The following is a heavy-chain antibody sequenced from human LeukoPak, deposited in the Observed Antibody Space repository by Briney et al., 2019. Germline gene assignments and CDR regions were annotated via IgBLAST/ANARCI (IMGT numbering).Heavy chain of an antibody. D-gene: IGHD6-19*01. J-gene: IGHJ5*02. CDR1: GYNFTNFW. CDR3: ARLTSGANIDNWFDP. Sequence: GESLKISCKGSGYNFTNFWIGWVRQMPGKGLEWMGIIYPVDSDTRYSPSFQGQVTISADKSISTAYVQWSSLKASDTAMFYCARLTSGANIDNWFDPWGQGTLVTVSS. V-gene: IGHV5-51*01. CDR2: IYPVDSDT.